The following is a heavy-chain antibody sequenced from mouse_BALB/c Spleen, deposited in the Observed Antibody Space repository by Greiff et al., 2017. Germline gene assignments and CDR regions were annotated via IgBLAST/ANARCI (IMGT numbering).Heavy chain of an antibody. CDR3: TREEVRRKSYAMDY. V-gene: IGHV1-5*01. D-gene: IGHD2-14*01. CDR2: IYPGNSDT. J-gene: IGHJ4*01. Sequence: EVQLQESGTVLARPGASVKMSCKASGYSFTSYWMHWVKQRPGQGLEWIGAIYPGNSDTSYNQKFKGKAKLTAVTSASTAYMELSSLTNEDSAVYYCTREEVRRKSYAMDYWGQGTSVTVSS. CDR1: GYSFTSYW.